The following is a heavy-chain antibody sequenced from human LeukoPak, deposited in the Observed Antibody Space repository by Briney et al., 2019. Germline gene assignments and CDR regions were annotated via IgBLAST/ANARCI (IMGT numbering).Heavy chain of an antibody. CDR3: ARDLHDSSGYLPGH. J-gene: IGHJ4*02. V-gene: IGHV1-2*06. Sequence: GASVKVSCKASGYTFVGYHMHWMRQAPGQGLEWMGRINPNSGGTNYAQKFQGRVTMTRDTSISTAYMELSRLRSDDTAVYYCARDLHDSSGYLPGHWGKGTLVTVSS. D-gene: IGHD3-22*01. CDR2: INPNSGGT. CDR1: GYTFVGYH.